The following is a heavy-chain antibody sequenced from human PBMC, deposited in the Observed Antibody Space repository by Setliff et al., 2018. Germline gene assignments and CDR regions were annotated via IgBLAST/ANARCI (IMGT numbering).Heavy chain of an antibody. D-gene: IGHD2-21*01. CDR3: ASPMYSDYMGV. J-gene: IGHJ6*03. CDR1: GFTVSSNY. V-gene: IGHV3-66*01. Sequence: GGSLRLSCAASGFTVSSNYMSWVRQAPGKGLEWVSVIYSCGSTYYADSVKGRFTISRDNSKNTLYLQMNSLRAEDTAVYYCASPMYSDYMGVWGKGTTVTVSS. CDR2: IYSCGST.